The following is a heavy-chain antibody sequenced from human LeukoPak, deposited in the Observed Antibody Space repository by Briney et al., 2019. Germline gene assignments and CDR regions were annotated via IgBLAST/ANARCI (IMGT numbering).Heavy chain of an antibody. CDR2: IIPILGIA. CDR3: ASLGYCSSTSCYPPMW. V-gene: IGHV1-69*02. D-gene: IGHD2-2*01. CDR1: GGTFSSYT. Sequence: SVKVSCKASGGTFSSYTISWVRQAPGQGLEWMGRIIPILGIASYAQKFQGRVTITADKSTSTAYMELSSLRSEDTAVYYCASLGYCSSTSCYPPMWWGQGTLVTVSS. J-gene: IGHJ4*02.